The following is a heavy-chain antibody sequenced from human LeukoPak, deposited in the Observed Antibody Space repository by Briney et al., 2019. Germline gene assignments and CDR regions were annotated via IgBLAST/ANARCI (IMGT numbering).Heavy chain of an antibody. CDR1: GGSISSYY. Sequence: SETLSLTCTVSGGSISSYYWSWIRQPPGNRLERIGYIYYSGSTNYNPSLKSRVTISVDTSKNQFSLKLSSVTAADTAVYYCARADDYARFDYWGQGTLVTVSS. CDR2: IYYSGST. CDR3: ARADDYARFDY. D-gene: IGHD4-17*01. V-gene: IGHV4-59*01. J-gene: IGHJ4*02.